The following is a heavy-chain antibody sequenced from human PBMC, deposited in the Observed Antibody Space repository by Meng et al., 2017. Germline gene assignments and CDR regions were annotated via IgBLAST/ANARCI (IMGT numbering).Heavy chain of an antibody. CDR3: ARGGAASSFDY. D-gene: IGHD1-26*01. CDR2: INTNTGNP. CDR1: GYTSTSYA. J-gene: IGHJ4*02. Sequence: VHVVQFGSELNKPGASVKVSCKASGYTSTSYAMNWVRQAPGQGIDGMRWINTNTGNPTYAQGFTGRFVCSLDTSVRTAYLQISSLKAEDTAVYYCARGGAASSFDYWGQGTLVTVSS. V-gene: IGHV7-4-1*02.